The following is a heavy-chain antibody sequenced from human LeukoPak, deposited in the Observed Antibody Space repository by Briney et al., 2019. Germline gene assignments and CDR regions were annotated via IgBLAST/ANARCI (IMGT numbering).Heavy chain of an antibody. Sequence: ASVKVSCTASGYTFTSYDINWVRQATGQGLEWMGWMNPNSGNTGYAQKFQGRVTMTRNTSISTAYMELSSLRSEDTAVYYCARGKSSGWLRVYYYYGMDVWGRGTTVTVSS. D-gene: IGHD6-19*01. V-gene: IGHV1-8*01. CDR2: MNPNSGNT. CDR3: ARGKSSGWLRVYYYYGMDV. CDR1: GYTFTSYD. J-gene: IGHJ6*02.